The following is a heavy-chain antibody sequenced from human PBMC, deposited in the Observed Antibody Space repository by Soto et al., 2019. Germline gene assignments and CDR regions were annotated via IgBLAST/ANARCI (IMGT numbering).Heavy chain of an antibody. V-gene: IGHV3-30-3*01. CDR2: ISYDGSNK. CDR1: GFTFSSYA. CDR3: AREGGYCTNGVCFYYFVY. J-gene: IGHJ4*02. D-gene: IGHD2-8*01. Sequence: QVQLVESGGGVVQPGRSLRLSCAASGFTFSSYAMHWVRQAPGKGLEWVAVISYDGSNKYYADSVKGRFTISRDNSKNTLYLQMNSLRAEDTAVYYCAREGGYCTNGVCFYYFVYWGQGTLVTVSS.